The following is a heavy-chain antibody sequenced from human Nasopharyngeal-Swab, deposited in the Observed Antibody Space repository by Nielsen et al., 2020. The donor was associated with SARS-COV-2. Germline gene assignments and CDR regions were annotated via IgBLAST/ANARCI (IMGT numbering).Heavy chain of an antibody. CDR1: GFTFSSYW. CDR3: VGSGSYYGGAFDI. J-gene: IGHJ3*02. CDR2: INSDGSST. D-gene: IGHD1-26*01. V-gene: IGHV3-74*01. Sequence: GESLKISCAASGFTFSSYWMHWVRQAPGKGLVWVSRINSDGSSTSYADSVKGRFTISRDNAKNTLYLQMNSLRAEGTAVYYCVGSGSYYGGAFDIWGQGTMVTVSS.